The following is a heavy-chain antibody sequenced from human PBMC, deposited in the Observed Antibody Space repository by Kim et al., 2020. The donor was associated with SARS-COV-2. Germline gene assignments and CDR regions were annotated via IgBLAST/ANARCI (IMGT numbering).Heavy chain of an antibody. CDR3: ARSSPYDSSGYGAGGVDY. CDR2: IYYSGST. J-gene: IGHJ4*02. CDR1: GGSISSSSYY. Sequence: SETLSLTCTVSGGSISSSSYYWGWIRQPPGKGLEWIGSIYYSGSTYYNPSLKSRVTISVDTSKNQFSLKLSSVTAADTAVYYCARSSPYDSSGYGAGGVDYWGQGTLVTVSS. D-gene: IGHD3-22*01. V-gene: IGHV4-39*01.